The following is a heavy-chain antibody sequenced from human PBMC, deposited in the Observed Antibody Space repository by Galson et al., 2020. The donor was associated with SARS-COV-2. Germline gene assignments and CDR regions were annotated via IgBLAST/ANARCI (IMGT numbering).Heavy chain of an antibody. D-gene: IGHD5-18*01. CDR3: ARLQLWLHYYYYYGMDG. V-gene: IGHV4-34*01. CDR1: GGSFSGYY. CDR2: INHSGST. Sequence: ETSETLSLTCAVYGGSFSGYYWSWIRQPPGKGLEWIGEINHSGSTNYNPSLKSRLTISVDTSKNQFSLKLSSVTAADTAVYYCARLQLWLHYYYYYGMDGWGQGTTVTVSS. J-gene: IGHJ6*02.